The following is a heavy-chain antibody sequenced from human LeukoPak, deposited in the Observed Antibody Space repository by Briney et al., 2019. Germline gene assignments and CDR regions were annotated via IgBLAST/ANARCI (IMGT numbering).Heavy chain of an antibody. J-gene: IGHJ4*02. CDR1: GFTFSSYS. CDR3: ARDVNPRWGVVVVAATRPY. D-gene: IGHD2-15*01. Sequence: GGSLRLSCAAYGFTFSSYSMNWVRQAPGKGLEWVSSISSSSSYIYYADSVKGRFTISRDNAKNSLYLQMNSLRAEDTAVYYCARDVNPRWGVVVVAATRPYWGQGTLVTVSS. V-gene: IGHV3-21*01. CDR2: ISSSSSYI.